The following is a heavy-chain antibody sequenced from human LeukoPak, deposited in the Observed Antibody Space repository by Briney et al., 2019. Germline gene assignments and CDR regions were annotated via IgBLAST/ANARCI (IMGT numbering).Heavy chain of an antibody. J-gene: IGHJ4*02. CDR1: EFTFSSYA. V-gene: IGHV3-23*01. D-gene: IGHD3-10*01. Sequence: GGSLRLSCAASEFTFSSYAMIWVRQAPGKGLEWVSAIGASGGSTYYADSVKGRFTISRDNSKNTLYLQMNSLRAEDTAVYYCAKVRVYYFDYWGQGTLVTVSS. CDR3: AKVRVYYFDY. CDR2: IGASGGST.